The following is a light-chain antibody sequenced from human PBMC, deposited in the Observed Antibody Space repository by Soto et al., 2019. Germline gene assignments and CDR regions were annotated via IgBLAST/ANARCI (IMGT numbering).Light chain of an antibody. CDR1: QSISSW. CDR2: DAS. V-gene: IGKV1-5*01. Sequence: DIQMTQSPSTLSASVGDRVTITCPASQSISSWLAWYQQKPGKAPKLLIYDASSLESGVPSRFSGSGSGTEFTLTISSLQPDDFATYYCQQYNIYPWTFGQGTKVEIK. CDR3: QQYNIYPWT. J-gene: IGKJ1*01.